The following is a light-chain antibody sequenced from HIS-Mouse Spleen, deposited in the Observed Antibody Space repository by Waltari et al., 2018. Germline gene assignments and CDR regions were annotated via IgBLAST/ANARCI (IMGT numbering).Light chain of an antibody. V-gene: IGKV4-1*01. J-gene: IGKJ2*01. CDR2: WAS. CDR3: QQYYSTPYT. CDR1: QSVLYSSNNKNY. Sequence: DIVMTQSPDSLAVSLGERATINCKSSQSVLYSSNNKNYLAWYQQKPGQPHKLLIYWASTRESVVPERFSGSGSGTDFTLDIRSLQAEDVAGYYCQQYYSTPYTFGQGTKLEIK.